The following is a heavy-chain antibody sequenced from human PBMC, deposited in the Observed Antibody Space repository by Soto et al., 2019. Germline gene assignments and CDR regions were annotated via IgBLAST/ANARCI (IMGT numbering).Heavy chain of an antibody. CDR1: GFSLSNARMG. CDR3: ARIQIVATITYFDY. CDR2: IFSNYEK. J-gene: IGHJ4*02. Sequence: QVTLKESGPVLVKPTETLTLTCTVSGFSLSNARMGVSWIRQPPGKALEWLAHIFSNYEKSYSTSLKSRLTISKDTSKSQVVLTMTNMDPVDTATYYCARIQIVATITYFDYWGQGTLVTVSS. V-gene: IGHV2-26*01. D-gene: IGHD5-12*01.